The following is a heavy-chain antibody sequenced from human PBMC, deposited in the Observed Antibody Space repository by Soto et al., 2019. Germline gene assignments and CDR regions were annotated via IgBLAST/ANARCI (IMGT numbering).Heavy chain of an antibody. J-gene: IGHJ4*02. CDR1: GFTVSSNY. CDR2: IYSGGST. CDR3: ARGAVAGTSEDDY. Sequence: EVQLVESGGGLVQPGGSLRLSCAASGFTVSSNYMSWVRQAPGKGLEWVSVIYSGGSTYYADSVKGRCTISRHNSKNTLYLQMDSLRAEDTAVYYCARGAVAGTSEDDYWGQGTLVTVSS. D-gene: IGHD6-19*01. V-gene: IGHV3-53*04.